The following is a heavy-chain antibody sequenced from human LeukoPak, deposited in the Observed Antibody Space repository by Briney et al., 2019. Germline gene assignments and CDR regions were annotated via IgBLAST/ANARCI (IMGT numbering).Heavy chain of an antibody. Sequence: GGSLRLSCAASGFPVSSNYMSWVRQAPGKGLEWVSVLHRSDSTYYTDSVKGRFTISRDNSKNTLYLQMNSLKTEDTAVYYCTTDFSLLQVGATGDYFDYWGQGTLVTVSS. D-gene: IGHD1-26*01. J-gene: IGHJ4*02. CDR1: GFPVSSNY. CDR2: LHRSDST. V-gene: IGHV3-53*01. CDR3: TTDFSLLQVGATGDYFDY.